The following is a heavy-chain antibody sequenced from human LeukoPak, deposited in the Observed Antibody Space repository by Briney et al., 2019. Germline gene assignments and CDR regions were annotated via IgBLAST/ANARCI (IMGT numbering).Heavy chain of an antibody. CDR3: ARAVAGPILGYYFDY. D-gene: IGHD6-19*01. V-gene: IGHV4-34*01. CDR2: INHSEST. Sequence: PSETLSLTCAVYGGSFSGYYWSWIRQPPGKGREWIGEINHSESTNYNPSLKSRVTISVDTSKNQFSLKLSSVTAADTAVYYCARAVAGPILGYYFDYWGQGTLVTVSS. J-gene: IGHJ4*02. CDR1: GGSFSGYY.